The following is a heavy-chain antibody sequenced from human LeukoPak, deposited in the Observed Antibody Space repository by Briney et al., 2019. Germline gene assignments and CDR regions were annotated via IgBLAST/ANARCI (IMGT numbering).Heavy chain of an antibody. J-gene: IGHJ5*02. CDR2: ILYIGST. V-gene: IGHV4-39*07. CDR1: GGSISTSSYY. D-gene: IGHD3-10*01. Sequence: SETLSLTCTVSGGSISTSSYYWGWVRQPPGKGLEWIGSILYIGSTYYNPSLRSRVTISVDTSKNQFSLKLSSVTAADTAVYYCARGGYYYGSGSYPRYNWFDPWGQGTLVTVSS. CDR3: ARGGYYYGSGSYPRYNWFDP.